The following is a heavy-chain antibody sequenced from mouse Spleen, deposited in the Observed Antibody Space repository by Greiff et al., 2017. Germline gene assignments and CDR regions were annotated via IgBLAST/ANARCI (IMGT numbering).Heavy chain of an antibody. V-gene: IGHV1-42*01. CDR2: INPSTGGT. CDR1: GYSFTGYY. CDR3: ARSGGLRRDYFDY. J-gene: IGHJ2*01. Sequence: VQLQQSGPELVKPGASVKISCKASGYSFTGYYMNWVKQSPEKSLEWIGEINPSTGGTTYNQKFKAKATLTVDKSSSTAYMQLKSLTSEDSAVYYCARSGGLRRDYFDYWGQGTTLTVSS. D-gene: IGHD2-4*01.